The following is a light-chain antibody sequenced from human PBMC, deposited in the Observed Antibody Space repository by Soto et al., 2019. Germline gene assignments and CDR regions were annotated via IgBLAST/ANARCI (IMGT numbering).Light chain of an antibody. CDR2: DVS. J-gene: IGLJ1*01. Sequence: CGRTQPGSRYEKPGESITICYREKSIEVGGYNYVSWYQQHPGKAPKLMIYDVSNRPSGVSNRFSGSKSGNTASLTISGLQAEDEADYYCSSYTSSSTEVFGTGTKVTVL. CDR3: SSYTSSSTEV. V-gene: IGLV2-14*01. CDR1: SIEVGGYNY.